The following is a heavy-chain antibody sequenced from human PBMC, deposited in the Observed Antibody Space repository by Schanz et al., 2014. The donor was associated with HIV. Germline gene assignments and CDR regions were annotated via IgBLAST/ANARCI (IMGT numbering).Heavy chain of an antibody. D-gene: IGHD2-15*01. V-gene: IGHV3-23*04. Sequence: VQLVESGGGLVKPGGSLRLSCAASGFTFSSYAMSWVRQAPGKGLEWVSAISGSGGSTYYADSVKGRFTISRDNSKNTLYLQMNSLRAEDTAIYYCAKGRGGSLYYYGMDVWGQGTAVTVSS. J-gene: IGHJ6*02. CDR3: AKGRGGSLYYYGMDV. CDR1: GFTFSSYA. CDR2: ISGSGGST.